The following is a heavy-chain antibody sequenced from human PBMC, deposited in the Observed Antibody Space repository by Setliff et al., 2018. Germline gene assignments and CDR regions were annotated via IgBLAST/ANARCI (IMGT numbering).Heavy chain of an antibody. CDR1: GYSFISYW. D-gene: IGHD6-19*01. V-gene: IGHV5-51*01. Sequence: GESLKISCKGSGYSFISYWIGWVRQMRGKDLEWMGIIYPGDSNTRYRPSFQGQVTIPADKSISTAYLQWSSLKAPDTAIYYCARSTVAGRGDAFDIWGQGTMVTVSS. CDR2: IYPGDSNT. J-gene: IGHJ3*02. CDR3: ARSTVAGRGDAFDI.